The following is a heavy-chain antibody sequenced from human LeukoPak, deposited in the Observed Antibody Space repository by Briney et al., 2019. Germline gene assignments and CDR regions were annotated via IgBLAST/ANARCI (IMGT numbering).Heavy chain of an antibody. CDR2: IYSGGST. J-gene: IGHJ6*02. CDR1: GFTVSSNY. CDR3: ARDIGGYYTLDYYYYYGMDV. Sequence: PGGSLRLSCAASGFTVSSNYMSWVRQAPGKGLEWVSVIYSGGSTYYADSVKGRFTISRDNSKNTLYLQMNSLRAEDTAVYYCARDIGGYYTLDYYYYYGMDVWGQGTTVTVSS. V-gene: IGHV3-53*01. D-gene: IGHD3-3*01.